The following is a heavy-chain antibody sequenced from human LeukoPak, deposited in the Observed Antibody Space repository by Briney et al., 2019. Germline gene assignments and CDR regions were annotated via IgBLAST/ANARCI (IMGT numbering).Heavy chain of an antibody. CDR3: ARRVGYCSSTSCSHMDV. CDR2: IYTSGST. J-gene: IGHJ6*03. Sequence: KPSETLSLTCTVSGGSMSSYYWNWIRQPAGKGLEWIGRIYTSGSTNYNPSLKSRVTVSVDTSKNQFSLKLSSVTAADTAVYYCARRVGYCSSTSCSHMDVWGKGTTVTVSS. V-gene: IGHV4-4*07. D-gene: IGHD2-2*01. CDR1: GGSMSSYY.